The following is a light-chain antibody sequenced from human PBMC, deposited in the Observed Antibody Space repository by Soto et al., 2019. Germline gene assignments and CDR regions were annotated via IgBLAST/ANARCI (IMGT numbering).Light chain of an antibody. CDR1: KLGDKY. V-gene: IGLV3-1*01. J-gene: IGLJ3*02. Sequence: SYELTQPPSVSVSPGQTASITCSGAKLGDKYACWYQQKPGQSPVLVIYQDSKRPSGIPERFSGSNSGNTATLTISGTQAMDEADYYCQAWDSSTHWVFGGVTKLTVL. CDR2: QDS. CDR3: QAWDSSTHWV.